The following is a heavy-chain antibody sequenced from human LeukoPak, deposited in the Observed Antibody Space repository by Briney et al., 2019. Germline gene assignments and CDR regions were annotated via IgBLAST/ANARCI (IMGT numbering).Heavy chain of an antibody. CDR2: IYHSGST. D-gene: IGHD2-2*01. V-gene: IGHV4-30-2*01. Sequence: SETLSLTCAVSGGSISSCGYSWSWIRPPPGKGLEWIGYIYHSGSTYYNPSLKSRVTISVDRSKYQFSLKLSSVTAADTAVYYCARSRSPGSDAFDIWGQGTMVTVSS. CDR1: GGSISSCGYS. CDR3: ARSRSPGSDAFDI. J-gene: IGHJ3*02.